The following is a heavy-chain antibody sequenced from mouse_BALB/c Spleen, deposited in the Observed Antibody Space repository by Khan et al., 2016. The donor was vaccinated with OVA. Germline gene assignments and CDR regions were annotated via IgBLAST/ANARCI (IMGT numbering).Heavy chain of an antibody. J-gene: IGHJ3*01. Sequence: QIQLVQSGPELKKPGETVKISCKASGYSFTNYGMNWVKQAPGKGLKWMGWIDTNTGEPTYAEEFKGRFAFSLETSAITAYLQINNLKNDDTATYFCARWGYDYAWFAYWGQGTLVTVSA. CDR3: ARWGYDYAWFAY. CDR1: GYSFTNYG. V-gene: IGHV9-3*02. D-gene: IGHD2-4*01. CDR2: IDTNTGEP.